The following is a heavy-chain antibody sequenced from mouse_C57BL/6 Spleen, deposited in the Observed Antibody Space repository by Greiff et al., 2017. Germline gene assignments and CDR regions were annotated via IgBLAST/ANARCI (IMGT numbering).Heavy chain of an antibody. V-gene: IGHV5-17*01. CDR3: ARFLYAMDY. J-gene: IGHJ4*01. CDR2: ISSGSSTI. Sequence: DVKLQESGGGLVKPGGSLKLSCAASGFTFSDYGMHWVRQAPEKGLEWVAYISSGSSTIYYADTVKGRFTISRDNAKNTMFLQMTSLGSEDTAMYYCARFLYAMDYWGQGTSVTVSS. CDR1: GFTFSDYG.